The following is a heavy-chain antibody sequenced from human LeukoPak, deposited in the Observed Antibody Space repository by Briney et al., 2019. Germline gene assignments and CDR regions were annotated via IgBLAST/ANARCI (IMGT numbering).Heavy chain of an antibody. J-gene: IGHJ6*02. V-gene: IGHV3-11*01. CDR3: ARVPVTIFGVVIWGSPYGMDV. CDR2: ISSSGSTI. Sequence: PGGSLRLSCAASGFTFSDYYMSWIRQAPGKGLEWVSYISSSGSTIHYADSVKGRFTISRDNAKNSLYLQMNSLRAEDTAVYYCARVPVTIFGVVIWGSPYGMDVWGQGTTVTVSS. CDR1: GFTFSDYY. D-gene: IGHD3-3*01.